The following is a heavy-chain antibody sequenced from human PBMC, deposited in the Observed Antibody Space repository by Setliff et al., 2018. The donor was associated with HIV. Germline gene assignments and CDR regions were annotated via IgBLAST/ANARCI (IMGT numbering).Heavy chain of an antibody. J-gene: IGHJ4*02. CDR1: GGSLSGFY. CDR3: ASFFVTTVTNQDY. V-gene: IGHV4-34*01. CDR2: VTHSGST. Sequence: PSETLSLTCAVYGGSLSGFYWTFIRQSPGKGLEWIGEVTHSGSTTYDPSLKRRITISVDTSKNQFSLKLTSVTAADMGVYYCASFFVTTVTNQDYWGQGTPVTVSS. D-gene: IGHD4-17*01.